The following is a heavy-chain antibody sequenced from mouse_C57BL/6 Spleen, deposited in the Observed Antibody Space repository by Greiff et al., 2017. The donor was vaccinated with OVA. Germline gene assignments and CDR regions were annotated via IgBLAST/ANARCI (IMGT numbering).Heavy chain of an antibody. Sequence: EVQLQQSGPELVKPGASVKIPCKASGYTFTDYNMDWVKQSHGKSLEWIGDINPNNGGTIYNQKFKGKATLTVDKSSSTAYMELRSLTSEDTAVYYCARSGIYYDYDRGAYWGQGTLVTVSA. CDR2: INPNNGGT. V-gene: IGHV1-18*01. CDR1: GYTFTDYN. J-gene: IGHJ3*01. CDR3: ARSGIYYDYDRGAY. D-gene: IGHD2-4*01.